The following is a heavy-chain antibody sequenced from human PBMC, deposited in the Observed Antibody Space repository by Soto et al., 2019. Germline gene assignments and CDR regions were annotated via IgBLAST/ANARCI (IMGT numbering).Heavy chain of an antibody. V-gene: IGHV1-18*01. J-gene: IGHJ4*02. CDR1: GYTFTSYG. Sequence: QVQLVQSGAEVKKPGASVKVSCKASGYTFTSYGISWVRQAPGQGLEWMGWISAYNGNTNYAQKLQGRVTMTTDTAXSXXYMGLRSLRSDDTAVYYCARGLRTMVRGDTYYFDYWGQGTLVTVSS. CDR3: ARGLRTMVRGDTYYFDY. D-gene: IGHD3-10*01. CDR2: ISAYNGNT.